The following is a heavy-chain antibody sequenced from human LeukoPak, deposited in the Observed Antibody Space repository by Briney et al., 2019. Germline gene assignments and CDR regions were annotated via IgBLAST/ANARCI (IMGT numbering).Heavy chain of an antibody. V-gene: IGHV1-2*02. Sequence: INPKSGAADYAQQFRGRVTMTRDTSINTDYMEMKRVTSDDTAVYFCARSYSSSWYVFDYWGQGTLVTVSS. J-gene: IGHJ4*02. CDR3: ARSYSSSWYVFDY. CDR2: INPKSGAA. D-gene: IGHD6-13*01.